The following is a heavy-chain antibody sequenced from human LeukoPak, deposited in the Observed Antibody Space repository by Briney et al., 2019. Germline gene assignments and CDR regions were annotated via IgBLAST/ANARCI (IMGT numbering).Heavy chain of an antibody. Sequence: GGSPRLSCVASRFTFSNYWMTWVRQAPGKGLERVANIKKDGGETYYMESVKGRFTISRDNARNSLYLQMNSLTVEDTAVYYCARGPIYGVSKEPPTRDWGQGTLVTVSS. V-gene: IGHV3-7*04. D-gene: IGHD4-17*01. CDR3: ARGPIYGVSKEPPTRD. CDR1: RFTFSNYW. J-gene: IGHJ4*02. CDR2: IKKDGGET.